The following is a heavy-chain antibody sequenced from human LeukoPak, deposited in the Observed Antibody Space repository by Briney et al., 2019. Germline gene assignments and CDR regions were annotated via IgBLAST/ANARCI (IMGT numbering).Heavy chain of an antibody. J-gene: IGHJ6*03. CDR2: VNPNSGNT. CDR1: GYTFTSYD. D-gene: IGHD6-13*01. V-gene: IGHV1-8*01. CDR3: ARASSSSWPNYYYYYMDV. Sequence: GASVKVSCKASGYTFTSYDINWVRQATGQGLEWMGWVNPNSGNTGYAQKFQGRVTMTRNTSISTAYMGLSSLRSEDTAVYYCARASSSSWPNYYYYYMDVWGKGTTVTVSS.